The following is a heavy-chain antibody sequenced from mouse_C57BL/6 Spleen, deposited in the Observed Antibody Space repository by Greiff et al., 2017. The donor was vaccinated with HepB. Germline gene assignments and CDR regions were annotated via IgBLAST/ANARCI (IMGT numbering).Heavy chain of an antibody. V-gene: IGHV1-81*01. CDR2: IYPRSGNT. D-gene: IGHD2-4*01. CDR3: ARSGPIYYDYDRSYYYAMDY. CDR1: GYTFTSYG. J-gene: IGHJ4*01. Sequence: QVQLQQSGAELARPGASVKLSCKASGYTFTSYGISWVKQRTGQGLEWIGEIYPRSGNTYYNEKFKGKATLTADKSSSTAYMELRSLTSEDSAVYFCARSGPIYYDYDRSYYYAMDYWGQGTSVTVSS.